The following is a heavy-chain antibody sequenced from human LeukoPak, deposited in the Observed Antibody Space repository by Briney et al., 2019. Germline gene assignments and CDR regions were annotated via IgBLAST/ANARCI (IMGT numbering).Heavy chain of an antibody. Sequence: GESLKISCQGSGYSFTDYWIGWVRQMPRKGLEWMGIIFPDDSDTKYSPSFQGQVTISDDKSISPAYLQWRNLKASDRAMYYLSRHGLAGCIGGRCFTSFHYYGMDVWGQGTTVTVSS. CDR1: GYSFTDYW. D-gene: IGHD2-15*01. V-gene: IGHV5-51*01. J-gene: IGHJ6*02. CDR2: IFPDDSDT. CDR3: SRHGLAGCIGGRCFTSFHYYGMDV.